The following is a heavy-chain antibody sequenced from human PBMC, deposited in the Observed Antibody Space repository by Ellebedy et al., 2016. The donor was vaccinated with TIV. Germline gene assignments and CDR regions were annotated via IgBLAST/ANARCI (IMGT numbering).Heavy chain of an antibody. Sequence: GESLKISCQGSGYSFPSYWINWVRQMPGTGLEWMGRIDPSDSPTNYSPSFRGYVSISVDKSISTAYLQWSSLKAPDSAMYYCARQLGGSSGYGSLDYWGRGTLVTVSS. J-gene: IGHJ4*02. CDR3: ARQLGGSSGYGSLDY. D-gene: IGHD3-22*01. CDR1: GYSFPSYW. V-gene: IGHV5-10-1*01. CDR2: IDPSDSPT.